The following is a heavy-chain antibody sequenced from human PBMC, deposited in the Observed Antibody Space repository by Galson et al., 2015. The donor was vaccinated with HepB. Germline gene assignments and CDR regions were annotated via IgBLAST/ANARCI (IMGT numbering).Heavy chain of an antibody. CDR2: MNPNSGNT. V-gene: IGHV1-8*01. J-gene: IGHJ5*02. D-gene: IGHD3-3*01. CDR3: ARGIVLRFLEWLDEGRGEFDP. CDR1: GYTFTSYD. Sequence: SVKVSCKASGYTFTSYDINWVRQATGQGLEWMGWMNPNSGNTGYAQKFQGRVTMTRNTSISTAYMELSSLRSEDTAVYYCARGIVLRFLEWLDEGRGEFDPWGQGTLVTVSS.